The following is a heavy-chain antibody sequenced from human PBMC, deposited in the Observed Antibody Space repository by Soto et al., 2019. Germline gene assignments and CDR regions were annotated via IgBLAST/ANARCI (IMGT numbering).Heavy chain of an antibody. D-gene: IGHD6-19*01. CDR3: ARLWQWLVHRPFDY. CDR1: GGSFSGYY. Sequence: SETLYLTCAVYGGSFSGYYWSWIRQPPGKGLEWIGEINHSGSTNYNPSLKSRVTISVATSKNQSSLKLGSVTAADTAVYYCARLWQWLVHRPFDYWGQGTLVTVSS. J-gene: IGHJ4*02. V-gene: IGHV4-34*01. CDR2: INHSGST.